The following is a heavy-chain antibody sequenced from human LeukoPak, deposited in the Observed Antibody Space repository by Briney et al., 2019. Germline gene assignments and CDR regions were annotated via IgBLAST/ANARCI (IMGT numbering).Heavy chain of an antibody. Sequence: ASVKVSCKVSGYTLTELSMHWVRQAPGKGLGWMGGFDPEDGETIYAQKFPGRVTMTEDTSTDTAYMELSSLRSEDTAVYYCATAGPTSKDELERRSFAYWGQGTLVTVSS. CDR3: ATAGPTSKDELERRSFAY. V-gene: IGHV1-24*01. D-gene: IGHD1-1*01. J-gene: IGHJ4*02. CDR1: GYTLTELS. CDR2: FDPEDGET.